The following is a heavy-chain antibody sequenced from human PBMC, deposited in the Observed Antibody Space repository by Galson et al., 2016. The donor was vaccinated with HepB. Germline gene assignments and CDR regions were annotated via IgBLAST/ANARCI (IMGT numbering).Heavy chain of an antibody. J-gene: IGHJ4*02. V-gene: IGHV1-18*01. D-gene: IGHD6-19*01. CDR1: GYTFSNFG. CDR3: ARGRIAVAGSEAY. Sequence: SVKVSCKASGYTFSNFGISWLRQAPGQGLEWMGWIRSNNGDAHYARNFQGRVTMTTDTSTATAYLEVTSLKSDDTAVYFCARGRIAVAGSEAYWGQGTLVTVS. CDR2: IRSNNGDA.